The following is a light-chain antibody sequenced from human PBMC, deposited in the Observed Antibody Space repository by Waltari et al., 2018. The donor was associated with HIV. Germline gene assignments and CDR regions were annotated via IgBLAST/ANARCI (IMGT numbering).Light chain of an antibody. CDR3: NSYRSSTTPCV. Sequence: QSALTQPASVSGSPGQSITIPCTGTSSDVGGHHYVSWYQQHPGKAPKLLIYEVSNRPSGVSNRFSGSKSGNTASMTISGLQAEDEADYYCNSYRSSTTPCVFGTGTKVTVL. CDR2: EVS. V-gene: IGLV2-14*01. CDR1: SSDVGGHHY. J-gene: IGLJ1*01.